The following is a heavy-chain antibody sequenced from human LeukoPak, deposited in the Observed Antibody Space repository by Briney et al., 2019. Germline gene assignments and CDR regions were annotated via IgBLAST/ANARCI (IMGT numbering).Heavy chain of an antibody. J-gene: IGHJ4*02. CDR2: IYPDDSDT. D-gene: IGHD6-19*01. V-gene: IGHV5-51*01. CDR1: GYSFTSYW. Sequence: GESLKISCKGAGYSFTSYWIAWVRQMPGKGLAWMGIIYPDDSDTRYSPSFQGQVTITDDKSISPAYLQWSSLKASENAMYYCARQRRSSGWPNDYWGQGTLVTVSS. CDR3: ARQRRSSGWPNDY.